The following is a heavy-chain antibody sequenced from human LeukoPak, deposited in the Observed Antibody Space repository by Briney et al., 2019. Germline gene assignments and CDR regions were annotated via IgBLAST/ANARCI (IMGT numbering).Heavy chain of an antibody. J-gene: IGHJ4*02. D-gene: IGHD3-3*01. CDR1: GGTFSSYA. CDR2: IIPILGIA. CDR3: ARDLPMLDYDFWSGYLFDY. Sequence: SVKVSCKASGGTFSSYAISWVRQAPGQGLEWMGRIIPILGIANYAQKFQGRVTITADKSTSTAYMELSSLRSEDTAVYYCARDLPMLDYDFWSGYLFDYWGQGTLVTVSS. V-gene: IGHV1-69*04.